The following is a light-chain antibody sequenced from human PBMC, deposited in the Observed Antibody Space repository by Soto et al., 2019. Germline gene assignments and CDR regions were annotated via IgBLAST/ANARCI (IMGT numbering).Light chain of an antibody. J-gene: IGKJ5*01. CDR2: DAS. Sequence: EIVLTQSPGTLSLSPGERATLSCRASQSVPNRFLAWYQQKPGQAPRLLIFDASNRATGIPDRFSGSGSGTDFTLTISRLEPEDAALYYCQQRSNWSPITFGEGTRLDTK. CDR1: QSVPNRF. CDR3: QQRSNWSPIT. V-gene: IGKV3D-20*02.